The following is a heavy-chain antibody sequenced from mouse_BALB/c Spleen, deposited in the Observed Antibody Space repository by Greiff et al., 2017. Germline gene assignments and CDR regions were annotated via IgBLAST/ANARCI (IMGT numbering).Heavy chain of an antibody. CDR1: GFSFTSYG. CDR3: ARNGNDAMDY. Sequence: QVQLKESGPGLVQPSQSLSITCTVSGFSFTSYGVHWVRQPPGKGLEWLGMIWGGGSTDYNPALKSRLSISKDNSKSQVFLQMNSLQTDDTAMYYCARNGNDAMDYWGQGTSVTVSS. D-gene: IGHD2-1*01. J-gene: IGHJ4*01. CDR2: IWGGGST. V-gene: IGHV2-4*02.